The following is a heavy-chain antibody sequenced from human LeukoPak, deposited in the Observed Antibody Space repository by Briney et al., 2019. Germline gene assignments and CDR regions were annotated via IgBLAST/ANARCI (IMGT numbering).Heavy chain of an antibody. CDR1: GGSISSYY. CDR3: ARRLAVAAHFDY. CDR2: IYYSGST. V-gene: IGHV4-59*08. Sequence: SEALSLTCTVSGGSISSYYWSWIRQPPGKGLEWIGYIYYSGSTNYNPSLKSRVTISVDTSKNQFSLKLSSVTAADTAVYYCARRLAVAAHFDYWGQGILVTVSS. D-gene: IGHD6-19*01. J-gene: IGHJ4*02.